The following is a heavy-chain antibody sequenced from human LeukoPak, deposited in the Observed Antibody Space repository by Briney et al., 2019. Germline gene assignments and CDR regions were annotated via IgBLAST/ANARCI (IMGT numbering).Heavy chain of an antibody. D-gene: IGHD5-24*01. CDR1: GFTFSDYY. J-gene: IGHJ2*01. V-gene: IGHV3-11*01. CDR2: ISSSGSTI. Sequence: GGSLRLSCAASGFTFSDYYMSWIREAPGKGLEWVSYISSSGSTIYYADSVKGRFTISRDNAKNSLYLQMNSLRAEDTAVYYCTRAEGATIVWYFDLWGRGTLVTVSS. CDR3: TRAEGATIVWYFDL.